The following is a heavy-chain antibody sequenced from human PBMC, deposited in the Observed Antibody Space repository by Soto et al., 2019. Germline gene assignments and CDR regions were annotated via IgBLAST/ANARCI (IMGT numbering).Heavy chain of an antibody. CDR3: AREILYIWGSYRPHNWFAP. J-gene: IGHJ5*02. CDR1: GYTFTSYY. Sequence: ASVKVSCKASGYTFTSYYMHWVRQAPGQGLEWMGIINPSGGSTSYAQKFQGRVTMTRDTSTSTVYMELSSLRSEDTAVYYCAREILYIWGSYRPHNWFAPWGQGTLVTVSS. V-gene: IGHV1-46*03. CDR2: INPSGGST. D-gene: IGHD3-16*02.